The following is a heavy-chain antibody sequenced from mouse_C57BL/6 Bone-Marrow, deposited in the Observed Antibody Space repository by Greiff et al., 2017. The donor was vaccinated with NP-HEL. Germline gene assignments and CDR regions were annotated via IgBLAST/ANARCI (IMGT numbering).Heavy chain of an antibody. J-gene: IGHJ4*01. CDR2: IDPENGDT. CDR1: GFNIKDDY. Sequence: EVQLQQSGAELVRPGASVKLSCTASGFNIKDDYMHWVKQRPEQGLEWIGWIDPENGDTESASKFQGKATITADTSSNTAYLQLSSLTSEDTAVYYCTTWGVDAMDYWGQGTSVTVSS. V-gene: IGHV14-4*01. CDR3: TTWGVDAMDY.